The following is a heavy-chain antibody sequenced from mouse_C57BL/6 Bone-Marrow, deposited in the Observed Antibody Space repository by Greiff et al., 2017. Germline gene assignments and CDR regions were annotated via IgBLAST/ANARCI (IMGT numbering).Heavy chain of an antibody. D-gene: IGHD1-1*01. CDR1: GFTFSSYG. V-gene: IGHV5-6*02. Sequence: DVKLVESGGDLVKPGGSLKLSCAASGFTFSSYGMSWVRQTPDKRLEWVATISSGGSYTYYPDSVKGRFTISRDNAKNTLYLQMSSLKSEDTAMYYCARPYYYGSSSPYYYAMDYWGQGTSVTVSS. J-gene: IGHJ4*01. CDR3: ARPYYYGSSSPYYYAMDY. CDR2: ISSGGSYT.